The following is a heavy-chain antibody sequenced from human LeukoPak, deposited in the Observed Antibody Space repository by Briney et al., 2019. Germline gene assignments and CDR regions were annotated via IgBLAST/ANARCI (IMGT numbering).Heavy chain of an antibody. D-gene: IGHD2-2*01. J-gene: IGHJ5*02. V-gene: IGHV1-8*01. CDR3: ARVGYCSTTNCRSWFDP. CDR1: GYTFTSYD. Sequence: GASVKVSCXASGYTFTSYDINWVRQASGQGLEWMAWMNPNSGNTGYAQKFQGRVTMTRNTSISTAYMELSSLRSEDTAVYYCARVGYCSTTNCRSWFDPWGQGTLVTVSS. CDR2: MNPNSGNT.